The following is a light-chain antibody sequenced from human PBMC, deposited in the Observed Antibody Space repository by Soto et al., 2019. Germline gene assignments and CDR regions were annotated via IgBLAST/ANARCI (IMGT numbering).Light chain of an antibody. V-gene: IGKV1-5*03. J-gene: IGKJ5*01. CDR2: KAS. CDR3: HQYNSYSIT. Sequence: DIQTTQSPATLTASVGDRVTITCRASQSISSWLAWYQQKPGKAPKLLIYKASSLESGVPSRLSGSGSGTEFTLTITSLQHDEFTTDFCHQYNSYSITFCQG. CDR1: QSISSW.